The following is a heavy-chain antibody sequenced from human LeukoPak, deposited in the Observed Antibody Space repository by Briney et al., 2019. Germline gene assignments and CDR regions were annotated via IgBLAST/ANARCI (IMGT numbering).Heavy chain of an antibody. CDR2: IIPIFGTA. CDR1: GGTFSSYA. Sequence: GASVKVSCKASGGTFSSYAISWVRQAPGQGLEWMGGIIPIFGTANYAQKFQGRVTITTDESTSTAYMELSSLRSEDTAVYYCARDQGARPTAFDIWGQGTMVTVSS. CDR3: ARDQGARPTAFDI. D-gene: IGHD6-6*01. J-gene: IGHJ3*02. V-gene: IGHV1-69*05.